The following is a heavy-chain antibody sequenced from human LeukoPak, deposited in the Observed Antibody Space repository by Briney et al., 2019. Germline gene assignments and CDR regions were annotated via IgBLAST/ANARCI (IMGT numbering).Heavy chain of an antibody. V-gene: IGHV3-23*01. D-gene: IGHD3-22*01. CDR2: ISGSGGRT. J-gene: IGHJ3*02. Sequence: GGSLRLSCAVSGFTFSNYGMSWVRQAPGKGLEWVSTISGSGGRTYYADSVKGRFTISRDNSKNTLYLQMNSLRAEDTAVYYCARTRRDGGTMIVGAFDIWGQGTMVTVSS. CDR1: GFTFSNYG. CDR3: ARTRRDGGTMIVGAFDI.